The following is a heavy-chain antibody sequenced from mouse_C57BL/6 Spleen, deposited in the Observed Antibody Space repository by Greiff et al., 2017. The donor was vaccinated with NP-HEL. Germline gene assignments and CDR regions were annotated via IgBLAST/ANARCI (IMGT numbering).Heavy chain of an antibody. Sequence: VQLQQPGAELVRPGTSVKLSCKASGYTFTSYWMHWVKQRPGQGLEWIGVIDPSDSYTNYNQKFKGKATLTVDTSSSTAYMQLSSLTSEDSAVYYCARGDYMAYGDYWGQGTSVTVSS. V-gene: IGHV1-59*01. J-gene: IGHJ4*01. CDR2: IDPSDSYT. CDR3: ARGDYMAYGDY. CDR1: GYTFTSYW. D-gene: IGHD2-10*02.